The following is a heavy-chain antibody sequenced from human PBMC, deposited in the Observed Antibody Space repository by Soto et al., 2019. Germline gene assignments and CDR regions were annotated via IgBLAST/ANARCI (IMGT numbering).Heavy chain of an antibody. Sequence: GGSLRLSCSASGFTFSSYAMHWVRQAPGKGLEYVSAISSNGGSTYYADSVKGRFTISRDNSKNTLYLQMSSLRAEDTAVYYCVKALPLDTAMVRGVDYWGQGTLVTVSS. V-gene: IGHV3-64D*08. CDR1: GFTFSSYA. CDR2: ISSNGGST. D-gene: IGHD5-18*01. J-gene: IGHJ4*02. CDR3: VKALPLDTAMVRGVDY.